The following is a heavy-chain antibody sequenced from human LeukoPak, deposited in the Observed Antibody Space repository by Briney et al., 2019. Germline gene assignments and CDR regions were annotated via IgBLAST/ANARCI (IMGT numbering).Heavy chain of an antibody. V-gene: IGHV4-4*02. CDR1: GGSISSSNW. CDR2: INHSGST. J-gene: IGHJ4*02. Sequence: PSETLSLTCTVSGGSISSSNWWSWIRQPPGKGLEWIGEINHSGSTNYNPSLKSRVTISVDTSKNQFSLKLSSVTAADTAVYYCASGMVRGPKRAAFDYWGQGTLVTVSS. CDR3: ASGMVRGPKRAAFDY. D-gene: IGHD3-10*01.